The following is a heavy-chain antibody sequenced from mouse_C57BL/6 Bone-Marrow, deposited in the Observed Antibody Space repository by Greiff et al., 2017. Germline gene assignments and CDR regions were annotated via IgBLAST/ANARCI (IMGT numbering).Heavy chain of an antibody. CDR2: IDPEDGDT. J-gene: IGHJ1*03. CDR1: GFNIKDYY. Sequence: EVKLEESGAELVRPGASVKLSCTASGFNIKDYYMHWVQQSPEQGLEWIGRIDPEDGDTEYATKFQGKATMTADTSSNTAYLQLSSLTSEKAAVYYCTLCGPNWYGDVWGTGTTVTVSS. D-gene: IGHD6-1*01. V-gene: IGHV14-1*01. CDR3: TLCGPNWYGDV.